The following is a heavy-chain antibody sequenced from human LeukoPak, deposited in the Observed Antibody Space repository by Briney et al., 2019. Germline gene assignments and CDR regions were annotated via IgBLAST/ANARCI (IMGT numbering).Heavy chain of an antibody. Sequence: PGGSLRLSCAAYGFTFSSYAMHWVRQAPGKGLEWVAVISYDGSNKYYADSVKGRFTISRDNSKNTLYLQMNSLRAEDTAVYYCASFRGVASWGQGTLVTVSS. CDR2: ISYDGSNK. V-gene: IGHV3-30-3*01. CDR3: ASFRGVAS. D-gene: IGHD3-10*01. J-gene: IGHJ4*02. CDR1: GFTFSSYA.